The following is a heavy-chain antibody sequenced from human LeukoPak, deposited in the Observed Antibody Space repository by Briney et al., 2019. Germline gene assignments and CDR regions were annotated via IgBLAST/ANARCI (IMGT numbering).Heavy chain of an antibody. V-gene: IGHV3-30*03. Sequence: GGSLRLSCAASGFTFSSYGMHWVRQAPGKGLEWVAVISYDGSNKYYADSVKGRFTISRDNAKNSLYLQMNSLRAEDTAVYYCARRGYSSGWYEGYWGQGTLVTVSS. CDR3: ARRGYSSGWYEGY. CDR2: ISYDGSNK. J-gene: IGHJ4*02. CDR1: GFTFSSYG. D-gene: IGHD6-19*01.